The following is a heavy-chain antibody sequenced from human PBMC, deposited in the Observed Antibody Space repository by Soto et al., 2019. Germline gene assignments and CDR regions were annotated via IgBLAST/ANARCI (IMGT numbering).Heavy chain of an antibody. J-gene: IGHJ6*02. CDR1: GGPMSNYY. Sequence: QVQLQESGPGLVKPSETLSLTCTISGGPMSNYYCSWFRQPPGQGLEWIGYMGYNRYTSYNPSLRSQTTSPLAPSTNQFSLHLRSVTAADTALYYCARQGFGELHGLVDVWGQGTTVTVSS. CDR2: MGYNRYT. CDR3: ARQGFGELHGLVDV. V-gene: IGHV4-59*08. D-gene: IGHD3-10*01.